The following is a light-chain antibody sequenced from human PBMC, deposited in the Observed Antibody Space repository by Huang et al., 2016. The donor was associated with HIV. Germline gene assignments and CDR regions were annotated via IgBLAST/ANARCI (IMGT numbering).Light chain of an antibody. CDR2: GAS. J-gene: IGKJ4*01. CDR1: QSVSSSY. CDR3: QQYGSSSLT. Sequence: EIVLTQSPGTLSLSPGERATLSCRASQSVSSSYLAWYQQKPGQAPRLLLYGASNRATGIPDRCRGSGSGTDFTLTISRLEPEDFAVYFCQQYGSSSLTFGGGTKVEIK. V-gene: IGKV3-20*01.